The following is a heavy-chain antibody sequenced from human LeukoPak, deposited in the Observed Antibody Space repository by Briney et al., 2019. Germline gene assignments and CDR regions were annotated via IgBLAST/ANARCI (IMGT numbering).Heavy chain of an antibody. CDR1: GYTLTELS. Sequence: ASVKVSCKVSGYTLTELSMHWVRQAPGKGLGWMGGFDPEDGETIYAQKFQGRVTMTEDTSTDTAYMELSSLRSEDTAVYYCATDDYSIKATTSGERWFDPWGQGTLVTVSS. CDR2: FDPEDGET. CDR3: ATDDYSIKATTSGERWFDP. D-gene: IGHD3-16*01. V-gene: IGHV1-24*01. J-gene: IGHJ5*02.